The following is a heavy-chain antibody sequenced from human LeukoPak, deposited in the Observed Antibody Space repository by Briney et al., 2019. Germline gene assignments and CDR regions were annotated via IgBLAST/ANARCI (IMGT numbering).Heavy chain of an antibody. Sequence: PGGSLRLFCVASGFPFSSYDMHWVRQATGKGLEWVSAIGTAGDAYYPGTVRGRFTISRDNAKNSLYLQMNSLRAGDTAVYYCARGYVYSYDYWGQGIMVTVSS. V-gene: IGHV3-13*01. CDR1: GFPFSSYD. CDR3: ARGYVYSYDY. CDR2: IGTAGDA. J-gene: IGHJ4*02. D-gene: IGHD3-16*01.